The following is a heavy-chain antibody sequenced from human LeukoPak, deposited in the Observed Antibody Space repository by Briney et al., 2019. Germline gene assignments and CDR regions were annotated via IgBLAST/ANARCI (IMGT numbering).Heavy chain of an antibody. D-gene: IGHD3-22*01. CDR1: EFTFSSYS. Sequence: GGSLRLSCAASEFTFSSYSMNWVRQAPGKGLEWVGRIRSKSDGGTTDYAAPVKGRFTISRDDSKNTLYLQMNSLQTEDTAVYYCSTIFPYDSNVDWGQGTLVTVSS. V-gene: IGHV3-15*07. CDR2: IRSKSDGGTT. J-gene: IGHJ4*02. CDR3: STIFPYDSNVD.